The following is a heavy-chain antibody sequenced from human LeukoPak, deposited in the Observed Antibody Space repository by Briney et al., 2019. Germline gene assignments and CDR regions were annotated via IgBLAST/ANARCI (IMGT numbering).Heavy chain of an antibody. V-gene: IGHV4-38-2*02. CDR1: GYSISSGYY. CDR2: SGST. CDR3: ARLYDSVGYYYPFDY. Sequence: SETLSLTCTVSGYSISSGYYWGWIRQPPGKGLEWIGSGSTYYNPSLKSRVTISVDTSKNQFSLKLSSVTAADTAVYYCARLYDSVGYYYPFDYWGQGTLVTVSS. J-gene: IGHJ4*02. D-gene: IGHD3-22*01.